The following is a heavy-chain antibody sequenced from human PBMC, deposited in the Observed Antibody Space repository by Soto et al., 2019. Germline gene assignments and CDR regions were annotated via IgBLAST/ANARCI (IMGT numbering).Heavy chain of an antibody. CDR1: GYTFTSYA. CDR3: ARGSRWLQSDFDY. CDR2: INAGNGNT. V-gene: IGHV1-3*01. D-gene: IGHD5-12*01. Sequence: ASVKVSCKASGYTFTSYAMRWVRQAPGQRLEWMGWINAGNGNTKYSQKFQGRVTITRDTSASTAYMELSSLRSEDTAVYYCARGSRWLQSDFDYWGQGTLVTVSS. J-gene: IGHJ4*02.